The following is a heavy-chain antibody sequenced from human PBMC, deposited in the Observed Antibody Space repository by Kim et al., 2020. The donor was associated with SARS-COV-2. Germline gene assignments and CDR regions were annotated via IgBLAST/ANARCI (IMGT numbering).Heavy chain of an antibody. Sequence: NHNPSLKSRVTISVDTSKNQFSLKLSSVTAADTAVYYCAREGDSSGYWGYWGQGTLVTVSS. J-gene: IGHJ4*02. D-gene: IGHD3-22*01. V-gene: IGHV4-59*01. CDR3: AREGDSSGYWGY.